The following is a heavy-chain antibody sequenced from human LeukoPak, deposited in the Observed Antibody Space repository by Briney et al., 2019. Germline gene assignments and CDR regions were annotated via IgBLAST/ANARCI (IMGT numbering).Heavy chain of an antibody. CDR3: ARAGLGDAFDI. CDR2: IYSGGST. D-gene: IGHD3-10*01. V-gene: IGHV3-53*01. J-gene: IGHJ3*02. Sequence: GGSLRLSCAASGFTVSSNYMSWVRQAPGKGLEWFSVIYSGGSTYYADSVKGRFTISRDNSKNTLYLQMNSLRAEDTAVYYCARAGLGDAFDIWGQGTMVTVSS. CDR1: GFTVSSNY.